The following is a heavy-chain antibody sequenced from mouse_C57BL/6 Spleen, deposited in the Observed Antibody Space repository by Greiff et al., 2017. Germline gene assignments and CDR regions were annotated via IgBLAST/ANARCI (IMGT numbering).Heavy chain of an antibody. CDR3: ARQGITTVGYAMDY. CDR1: GFTFSSYG. D-gene: IGHD1-1*01. J-gene: IGHJ4*01. V-gene: IGHV5-6*01. Sequence: EVKLMESGGDLVKPGGSLTLSCAASGFTFSSYGMSWVRQTPDKRLEWVANISSGGSYTYYPDSVKGRFTISRDNAKNTLYLQMSSLKSEDTAMYYCARQGITTVGYAMDYWGQGTSVTVSS. CDR2: ISSGGSYT.